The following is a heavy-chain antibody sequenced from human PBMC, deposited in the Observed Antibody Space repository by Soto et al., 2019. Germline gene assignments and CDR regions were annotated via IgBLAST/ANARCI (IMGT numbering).Heavy chain of an antibody. V-gene: IGHV4-31*03. CDR1: GGSISSGGYY. J-gene: IGHJ3*02. CDR2: IYYSGST. CDR3: ARDRLLYYDILTGYYMPHNRVGAFDI. Sequence: PSETLSLTCTVSGGSISSGGYYWSWIRQHPGKGLEWIGYIYYSGSTYYNPSLKSRVTISVDTSKNQFSLKLSSVTAADTAVYYGARDRLLYYDILTGYYMPHNRVGAFDIWGQGTMVTVSS. D-gene: IGHD3-9*01.